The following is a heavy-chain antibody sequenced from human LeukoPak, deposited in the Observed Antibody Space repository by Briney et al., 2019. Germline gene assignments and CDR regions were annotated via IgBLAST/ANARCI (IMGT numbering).Heavy chain of an antibody. Sequence: GRSLRLSCAASGFTFSSYAMSWVRQAPGKGLEWVAVIWYDGSNIYHADSVKGRFTISRDNSKSTLYLQMNSLRAEDTAVYYCARASPDYYGMDVWGQGTTVTVSS. V-gene: IGHV3-33*08. J-gene: IGHJ6*02. CDR2: IWYDGSNI. CDR3: ARASPDYYGMDV. CDR1: GFTFSSYA.